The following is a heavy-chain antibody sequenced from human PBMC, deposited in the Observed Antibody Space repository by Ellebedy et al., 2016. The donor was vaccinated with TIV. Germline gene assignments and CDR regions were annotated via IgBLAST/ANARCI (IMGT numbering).Heavy chain of an antibody. V-gene: IGHV3-64D*06. CDR3: VKAPTTTTWAPFDY. CDR1: GFTFSSHT. D-gene: IGHD1-26*01. CDR2: LKSDGGSS. Sequence: GESLKISCSASGFTFSSHTMHWVRQAPGKGLEFVSALKSDGGSSYYADSVQGRFTISRDNSKNTLFLQMSSLRTDDTAVYYCVKAPTTTTWAPFDYWGQGTLVTVSS. J-gene: IGHJ4*02.